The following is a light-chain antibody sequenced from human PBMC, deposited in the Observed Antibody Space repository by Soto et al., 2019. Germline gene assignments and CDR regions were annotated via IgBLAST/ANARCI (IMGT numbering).Light chain of an antibody. J-gene: IGKJ4*01. CDR1: QSVISN. V-gene: IGKV3-15*01. CDR3: QQFNSWPLT. CDR2: RAS. Sequence: EIVLTQSPDTLSVSPGEGATLSCRASQSVISNLAWYQQKPGQAPRLLIYRASTRAAGLPDRFSGSGSGTEFTLTISSLQSEDFAIYYCQQFNSWPLTFGGGTKVEIQ.